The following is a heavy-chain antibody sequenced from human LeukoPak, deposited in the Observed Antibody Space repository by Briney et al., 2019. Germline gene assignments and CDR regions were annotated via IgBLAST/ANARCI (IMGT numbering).Heavy chain of an antibody. Sequence: SETLSLTCTVSGGSISSYYWSWIRQPPGKGLEWIGYIYYSGSTNYNPSLKSRVTISVDTSKNQFSLKLSSVTAADTAVYYCASWEVAGDVFDIWGQGAMVTVFS. CDR2: IYYSGST. CDR1: GGSISSYY. D-gene: IGHD6-19*01. CDR3: ASWEVAGDVFDI. V-gene: IGHV4-59*08. J-gene: IGHJ3*02.